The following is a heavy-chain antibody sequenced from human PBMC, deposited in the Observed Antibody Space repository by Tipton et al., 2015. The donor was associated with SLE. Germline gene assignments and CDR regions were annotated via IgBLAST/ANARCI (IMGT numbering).Heavy chain of an antibody. D-gene: IGHD6-13*01. Sequence: TLSLTCTVSGGSISSYYWSWIRQPPGKGLEWIGYIYTSGSTNYNPSLKSRVTISVDTSKNQFSLKLSSVTAADTAVYYCARRRVSHAFDIWGQGTMVTVSS. CDR2: IYTSGST. V-gene: IGHV4-4*08. CDR3: ARRRVSHAFDI. J-gene: IGHJ3*02. CDR1: GGSISSYY.